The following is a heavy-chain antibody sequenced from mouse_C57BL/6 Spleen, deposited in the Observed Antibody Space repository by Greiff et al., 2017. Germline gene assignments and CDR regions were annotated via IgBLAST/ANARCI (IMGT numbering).Heavy chain of an antibody. CDR1: GFNIKDDY. CDR2: LDPENGDT. CDR3: TTSRGYGRYFDV. Sequence: EVQLQQSGAELVRPGASVKLSCTASGFNIKDDYMHWVKQRPEQGLEWIGWLDPENGDTEYASKFQGKATITAYTSSNTAYLQLSSLTSEDTAVYYCTTSRGYGRYFDVWGTGTTVTVSS. J-gene: IGHJ1*03. V-gene: IGHV14-4*01. D-gene: IGHD1-1*02.